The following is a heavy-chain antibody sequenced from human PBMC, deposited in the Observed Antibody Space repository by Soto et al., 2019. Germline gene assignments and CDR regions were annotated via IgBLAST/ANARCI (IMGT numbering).Heavy chain of an antibody. V-gene: IGHV1-69*01. Sequence: QVQLVQSGAEVQKPGSSVKVSCKASGGTFSSYAISWVRQAPGQGLEWMGGIIPIFGTANYAQKFQGRVTISADESTSTAYMELSSLRSEDTAVYYCASAPRSGYGSSFYYYYYGMDVWGQGTTVTVSS. CDR1: GGTFSSYA. CDR3: ASAPRSGYGSSFYYYYYGMDV. J-gene: IGHJ6*02. CDR2: IIPIFGTA. D-gene: IGHD3-10*01.